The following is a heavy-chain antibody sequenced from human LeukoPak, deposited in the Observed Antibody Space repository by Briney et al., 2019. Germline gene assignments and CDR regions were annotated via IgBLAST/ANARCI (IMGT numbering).Heavy chain of an antibody. J-gene: IGHJ3*02. D-gene: IGHD2-2*02. Sequence: SETLSLTCTVSGGSISSYYWSWIRQPAGKGLEWIGRIYTSGSTNYNPSLKSRVTMSVDTSKNQFSLKLSSVTAADTAVYYCARRPDIVVVPAAIGAFDIWGQGTMVAVSS. CDR2: IYTSGST. V-gene: IGHV4-4*07. CDR3: ARRPDIVVVPAAIGAFDI. CDR1: GGSISSYY.